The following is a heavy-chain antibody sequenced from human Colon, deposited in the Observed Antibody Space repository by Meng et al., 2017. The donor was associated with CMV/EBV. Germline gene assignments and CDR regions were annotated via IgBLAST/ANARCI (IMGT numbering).Heavy chain of an antibody. CDR3: AKDPAEYYDFWSGYSASNWFDP. CDR1: GFTFSSYG. CDR2: IWYDGSNK. J-gene: IGHJ5*02. D-gene: IGHD3-3*01. V-gene: IGHV3-33*06. Sequence: GGSLRLSCAASGFTFSSYGMHWVRQAPGKGLEWVAVIWYDGSNKYYADSVKGRFTISRDNSKNTLYLQMNSLRAEDTAVYYCAKDPAEYYDFWSGYSASNWFDPWGQGTLVTSPQ.